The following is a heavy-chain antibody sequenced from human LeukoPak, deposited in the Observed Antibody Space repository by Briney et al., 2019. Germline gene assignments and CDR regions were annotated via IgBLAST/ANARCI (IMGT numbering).Heavy chain of an antibody. Sequence: VASVKVSCKASGYTFTGYYIHWVRPAPGQGLAWMGWINPNSGDTKYAQRFQGRVTMTRDTSISTAYMDLSSLRSDDAAVYYCARDRWVGATNTFDYWGQGTLVTVSS. J-gene: IGHJ4*02. V-gene: IGHV1-2*02. CDR2: INPNSGDT. CDR1: GYTFTGYY. D-gene: IGHD1-26*01. CDR3: ARDRWVGATNTFDY.